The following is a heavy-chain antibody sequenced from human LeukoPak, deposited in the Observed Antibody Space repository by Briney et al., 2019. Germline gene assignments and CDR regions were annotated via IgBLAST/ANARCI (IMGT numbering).Heavy chain of an antibody. CDR2: ISIKSTYI. Sequence: GGSLRLSCVASGFYFNYYDMNWVRQAPGKGLEWVSSISIKSTYIDSADSTKGRFTISRDNANNSIFLQMISLRPEDTAVYYCARRGGLSSGRGFDHWGQGTLVTVSS. J-gene: IGHJ4*02. CDR1: GFYFNYYD. V-gene: IGHV3-21*01. D-gene: IGHD3-16*01. CDR3: ARRGGLSSGRGFDH.